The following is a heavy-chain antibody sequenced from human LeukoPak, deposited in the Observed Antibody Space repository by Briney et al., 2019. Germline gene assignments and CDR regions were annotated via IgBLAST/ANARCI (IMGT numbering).Heavy chain of an antibody. CDR1: GYTFTSYG. D-gene: IGHD5-18*01. V-gene: IGHV1-18*01. CDR3: ARDDVDTAMVYFDY. J-gene: IGHJ4*02. Sequence: GASVNVSCKASGYTFTSYGISWVRQAPGQGLEWMGWISAYNGNTNYAQKLQGRVTMTTDTSTSTAYMELRSLRSDDTAVYYCARDDVDTAMVYFDYWGQGTLVTVSS. CDR2: ISAYNGNT.